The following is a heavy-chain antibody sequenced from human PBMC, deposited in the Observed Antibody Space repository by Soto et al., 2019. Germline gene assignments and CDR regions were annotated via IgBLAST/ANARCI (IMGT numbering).Heavy chain of an antibody. J-gene: IGHJ4*02. Sequence: GGSLRLSCAASGFTFSSYAMHWVRQAPGKGLEWVAVISYDGSNKYYADSVKGRFTISRDNSKNTLYLQMNSLRAEDTAVYYCARVGATKRGFDYWGQGTLVTVSS. CDR3: ARVGATKRGFDY. V-gene: IGHV3-30-3*01. CDR2: ISYDGSNK. D-gene: IGHD1-26*01. CDR1: GFTFSSYA.